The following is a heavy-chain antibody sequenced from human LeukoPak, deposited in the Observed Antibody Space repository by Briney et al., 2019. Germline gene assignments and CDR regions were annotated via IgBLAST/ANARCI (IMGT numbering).Heavy chain of an antibody. D-gene: IGHD3-22*01. CDR1: GYSFTSHW. J-gene: IGHJ3*02. Sequence: PGESLKISCKSSGYSFTSHWIGWVRQMPGKGLGWMGIIYPGDSETRYSPSFQGQVTISADKSISTAYLQWSSLKASDTAMYYCARRYYYDTSGYYLAHDAFDIWGQGTMVTVSS. CDR2: IYPGDSET. CDR3: ARRYYYDTSGYYLAHDAFDI. V-gene: IGHV5-51*01.